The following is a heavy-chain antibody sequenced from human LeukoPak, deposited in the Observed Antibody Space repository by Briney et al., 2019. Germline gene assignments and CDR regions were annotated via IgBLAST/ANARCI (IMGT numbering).Heavy chain of an antibody. V-gene: IGHV4-59*11. CDR2: IYYSGST. D-gene: IGHD5-18*01. J-gene: IGHJ6*03. CDR1: GGSISSHY. CDR3: ARTAIYYCYYMDV. Sequence: SETLSLTCTVSGGSISSHYWSWIRQPPGKGLEWIGYIYYSGSTNYNPSLKSRVTISVDTSKNQFSLKLSSVTAADTAVYYCARTAIYYCYYMDVWGKGTTVTVSS.